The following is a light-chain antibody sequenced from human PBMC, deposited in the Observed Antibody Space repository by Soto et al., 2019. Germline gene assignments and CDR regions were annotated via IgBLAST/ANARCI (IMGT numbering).Light chain of an antibody. V-gene: IGKV3-20*01. CDR2: AAS. CDR3: QQYGTSPPYT. Sequence: EIVLTQSPVTLSLSPGERATLSCRASQSVSSSNLAWYQQKPGQAPRLLIYAASSRATGLPDRFSGSGSGADFTLTISRLEPEDFAVYYCQQYGTSPPYTFGQGTKVEIK. CDR1: QSVSSSN. J-gene: IGKJ2*01.